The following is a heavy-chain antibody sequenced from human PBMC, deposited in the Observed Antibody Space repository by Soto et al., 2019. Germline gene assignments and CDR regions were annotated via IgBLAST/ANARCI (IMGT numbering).Heavy chain of an antibody. CDR3: ARGAEYSSSSIYYYYYGMDV. CDR2: INPNSGGT. V-gene: IGHV1-2*04. J-gene: IGHJ6*02. D-gene: IGHD6-6*01. CDR1: GYTFTGYY. Sequence: ASVKVSCKASGYTFTGYYMHWVRQAPGQGLEWMGWINPNSGGTNYAQKFQGWVTVTRDTSISTAYMELSRLRSDDTAVYYCARGAEYSSSSIYYYYYGMDVWGQGTTVTVSS.